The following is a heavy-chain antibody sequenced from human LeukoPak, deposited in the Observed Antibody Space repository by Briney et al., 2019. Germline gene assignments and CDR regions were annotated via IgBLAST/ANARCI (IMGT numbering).Heavy chain of an antibody. D-gene: IGHD1-26*01. J-gene: IGHJ5*02. CDR2: INPSGSSA. Sequence: ASVKVSCKASGFPFTGYYMHWVRQAPGQGLEWMGFINPSGSSAAYAQKFQGRLTMTRDMFTSTDYMELTSLTSDDTAVYYCARDNSVGETAWWFDPWGQGTLVTVSS. CDR3: ARDNSVGETAWWFDP. V-gene: IGHV1-46*01. CDR1: GFPFTGYY.